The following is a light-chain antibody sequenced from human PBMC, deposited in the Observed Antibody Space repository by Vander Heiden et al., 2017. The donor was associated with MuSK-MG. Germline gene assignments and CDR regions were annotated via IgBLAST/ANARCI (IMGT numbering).Light chain of an antibody. CDR1: QSISSY. Sequence: DIQMTQSPSSLSASVGDRVTITCRASQSISSYLNWYQQKPGKAPKLLIYAASSLQSGVPSRFSGSGSGTDFTLTISRLQPEDFATYYWQQSYSTQTFGQGTKLEIK. V-gene: IGKV1-39*01. J-gene: IGKJ2*01. CDR3: QQSYSTQT. CDR2: AAS.